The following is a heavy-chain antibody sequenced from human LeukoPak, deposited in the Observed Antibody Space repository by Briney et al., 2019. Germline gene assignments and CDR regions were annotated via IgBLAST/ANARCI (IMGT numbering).Heavy chain of an antibody. Sequence: GRSLRLSCAASGFTFDDYAMHWVRQAPGKGLEWVSGISWNSGSIGYADSVKGRFTISRDNAKNSLYLQMNSLRAEDMALYYCAKDIRGELRASYFDYWGQGTLVTVSS. CDR2: ISWNSGSI. D-gene: IGHD1-7*01. CDR3: AKDIRGELRASYFDY. V-gene: IGHV3-9*03. J-gene: IGHJ4*02. CDR1: GFTFDDYA.